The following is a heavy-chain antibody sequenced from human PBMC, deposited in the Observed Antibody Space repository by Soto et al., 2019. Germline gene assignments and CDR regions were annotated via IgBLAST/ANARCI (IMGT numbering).Heavy chain of an antibody. CDR1: GYTFTSYG. D-gene: IGHD1-26*01. CDR2: ISAYNGNT. Sequence: QVQLVQCGAEVKKPGASVKVSCKASGYTFTSYGISWVRQAPGQGLEWMGWISAYNGNTNYAQKLQGRVTMTTDTSTSTAYMELRSLRSDDTAVYYCARGRARTERSGSYPLFDYWGQGTLVTVSS. V-gene: IGHV1-18*01. CDR3: ARGRARTERSGSYPLFDY. J-gene: IGHJ4*02.